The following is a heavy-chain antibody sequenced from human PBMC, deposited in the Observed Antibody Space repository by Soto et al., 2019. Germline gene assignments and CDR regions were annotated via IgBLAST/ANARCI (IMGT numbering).Heavy chain of an antibody. CDR1: GFSLSTRGVA. J-gene: IGHJ3*02. Sequence: QITLKESGPTLVKPTQTLTLTCTFSGFSLSTRGVAVGWIRQPPGKALEWLALIYWDDDKRYSPSMKGRLTITRDTSKNQVVLIMTNMDPEDTATYYCAHRLTATALDIWGQGTMVTVSS. D-gene: IGHD2-21*02. CDR2: IYWDDDK. CDR3: AHRLTATALDI. V-gene: IGHV2-5*02.